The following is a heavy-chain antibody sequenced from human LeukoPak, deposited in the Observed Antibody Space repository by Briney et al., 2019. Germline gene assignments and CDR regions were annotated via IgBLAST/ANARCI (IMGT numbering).Heavy chain of an antibody. V-gene: IGHV1-18*01. Sequence: ASMKVSCKASGYTFTSYGIRWVRQAPGQGLEWMGWISAYNGNTDYAQKLQGRVTMTTDTSTSTAYMELRGLRSDDTAVYYCARGIKDYDFWSGYKHGMDVWGQGTTVTVSS. CDR2: ISAYNGNT. J-gene: IGHJ6*02. CDR3: ARGIKDYDFWSGYKHGMDV. CDR1: GYTFTSYG. D-gene: IGHD3-3*01.